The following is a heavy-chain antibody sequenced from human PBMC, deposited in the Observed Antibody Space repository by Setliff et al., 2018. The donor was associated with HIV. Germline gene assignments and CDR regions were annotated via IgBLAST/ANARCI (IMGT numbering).Heavy chain of an antibody. CDR1: GFNFGDFA. V-gene: IGHV4-38-2*02. Sequence: PGGSLRLSCTASGFNFGDFAMSWVRQAPGKGLEWIGSIYHSGSTYYNPSLKSRVTISVDTSKNQFSLKVTSVTAADTAVYYCARAAYSSSPGSWFDPWGQGTLVTVSS. J-gene: IGHJ5*02. CDR2: IYHSGST. CDR3: ARAAYSSSPGSWFDP. D-gene: IGHD6-6*01.